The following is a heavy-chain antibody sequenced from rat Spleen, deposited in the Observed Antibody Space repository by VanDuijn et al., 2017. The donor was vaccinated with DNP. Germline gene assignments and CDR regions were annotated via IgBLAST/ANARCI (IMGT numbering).Heavy chain of an antibody. CDR2: ISYDGTNT. J-gene: IGHJ2*01. CDR1: GFTFSDYN. Sequence: EVQLVESGGGLVQPGRSLKLFCAASGFTFSDYNMAWVRQAPKKGLEWVATISYDGTNTYYRDSVKGRFTISRENAKSTLYLQMNSLRSEDMATYYCVRRGYYSSFDYWGQGVMVTVSS. CDR3: VRRGYYSSFDY. V-gene: IGHV5-7*01. D-gene: IGHD1-2*01.